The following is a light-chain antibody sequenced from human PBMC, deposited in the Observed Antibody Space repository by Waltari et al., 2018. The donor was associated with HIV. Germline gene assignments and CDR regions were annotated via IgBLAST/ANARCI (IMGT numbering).Light chain of an antibody. V-gene: IGLV3-25*03. CDR3: ESADDSGDHWV. CDR1: ALPNQF. J-gene: IGLJ3*02. CDR2: TDN. Sequence: SYELTQPPSVSVSPGQTATLTCSGDALPNQFASLYQQKAGQAPLMVIYTDNKRPSGIPDRFSGSMSGATVMLIISGVLPEDEAVYYCESADDSGDHWVFGGGTKLSVL.